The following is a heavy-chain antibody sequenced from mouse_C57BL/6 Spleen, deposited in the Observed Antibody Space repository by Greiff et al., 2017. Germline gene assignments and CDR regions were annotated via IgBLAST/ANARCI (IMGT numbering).Heavy chain of an antibody. CDR1: GYTFTSYG. Sequence: QVQLQQSGAELARPGASVKLSCKASGYTFTSYGISWVKQRTGQGLEWIGEIYPRSGNTYYNEKFKGKATLTADKSSSTAYMELLSLTSEDSAVYFCARDYSNWYFDVWGTGTTVTVSS. CDR2: IYPRSGNT. D-gene: IGHD2-5*01. CDR3: ARDYSNWYFDV. J-gene: IGHJ1*03. V-gene: IGHV1-81*01.